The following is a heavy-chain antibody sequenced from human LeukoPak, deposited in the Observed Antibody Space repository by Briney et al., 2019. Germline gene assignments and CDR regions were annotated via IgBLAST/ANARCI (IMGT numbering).Heavy chain of an antibody. CDR1: GFTFSSYS. Sequence: GGSLRLSCAASGFTFSSYSMNWVRQAPGKGLEWVSSISSSSSYIYYADSVKGRFTISRDNAKNSLYLQMNSLRAEDTAVYYCARVDYYGSGSYYKSVGDYYYYMDDWGKGTTVTISS. V-gene: IGHV3-21*01. J-gene: IGHJ6*03. CDR3: ARVDYYGSGSYYKSVGDYYYYMDD. CDR2: ISSSSSYI. D-gene: IGHD3-10*01.